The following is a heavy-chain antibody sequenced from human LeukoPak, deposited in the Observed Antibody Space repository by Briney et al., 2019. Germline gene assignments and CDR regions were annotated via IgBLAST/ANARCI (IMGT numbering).Heavy chain of an antibody. CDR1: GGSISSYY. Sequence: SETLALTCTVSGGSISSYYWSWIRQPPGKGLEWIGYIYYSGSTNYNPSLKSRVTISVDTSKNQFSLKLSSVTAADTAVYYCARGAARYYGMDVWGQGTTVTVSS. V-gene: IGHV4-59*08. J-gene: IGHJ6*02. CDR2: IYYSGST. CDR3: ARGAARYYGMDV. D-gene: IGHD1-26*01.